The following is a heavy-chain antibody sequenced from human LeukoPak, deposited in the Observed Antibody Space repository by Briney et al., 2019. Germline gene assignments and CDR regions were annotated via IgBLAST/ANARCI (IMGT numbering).Heavy chain of an antibody. V-gene: IGHV5-51*01. J-gene: IGHJ4*02. CDR2: IYPGDADT. Sequence: GESLKISCSGSGYSFTSYCIVWVRLMPPKGLEWVGIIYPGDADTRYCPSFQGHVTISSDRSITTAYHQWSSLKASDTAMYYCVWGAGGSYFDYWGQGTLVTVSS. D-gene: IGHD3-10*01. CDR3: VWGAGGSYFDY. CDR1: GYSFTSYC.